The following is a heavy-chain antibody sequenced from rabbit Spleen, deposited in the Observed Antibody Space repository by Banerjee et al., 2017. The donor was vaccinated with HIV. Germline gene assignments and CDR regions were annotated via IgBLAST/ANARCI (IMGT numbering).Heavy chain of an antibody. D-gene: IGHD1-1*01. J-gene: IGHJ3*01. V-gene: IGHV1S69*01. CDR2: INIPGSA. CDR3: ARDLYDSSGYFFGRLDL. CDR1: GFTLSSYN. Sequence: QSVEESGGRLVTPGTPLTLTCTASGFTLSSYNMQWVRQAPGKGLEWIGFINIPGSAYYATWAKGRFTISKTSTTVDLKITSPTTEDTATYFCARDLYDSSGYFFGRLDLWGQGTLVTVS.